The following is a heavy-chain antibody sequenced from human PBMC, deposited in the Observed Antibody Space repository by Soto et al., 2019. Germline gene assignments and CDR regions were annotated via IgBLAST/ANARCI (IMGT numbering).Heavy chain of an antibody. D-gene: IGHD3-10*01. V-gene: IGHV4-34*01. CDR2: INHSGST. Sequence: SETLSLTCAVYGGSFSGYYWSWIRQPPGKGLEWIGEINHSGSTNYNPSLKSRVTISVDTSKNQFSLKLSSVTAADTAVYYCARGGRYYGSGSYYRYYGMDVWGQGTTVTVSS. CDR3: ARGGRYYGSGSYYRYYGMDV. CDR1: GGSFSGYY. J-gene: IGHJ6*02.